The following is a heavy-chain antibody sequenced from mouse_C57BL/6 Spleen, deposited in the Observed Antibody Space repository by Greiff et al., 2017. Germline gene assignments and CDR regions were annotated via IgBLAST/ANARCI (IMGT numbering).Heavy chain of an antibody. V-gene: IGHV1-19*01. Sequence: EVQLQQSGPVLVKPGASVKMSCKASGYTFTDYYMNWVQQSHGKSLEWIGVINPYNGGTSYNQKFKGKATLTVDKSSSTAYMELNSLTSEDSAVYYCARSRGNYDWFAYWGQGTLVTVSA. CDR2: INPYNGGT. CDR3: ARSRGNYDWFAY. CDR1: GYTFTDYY. J-gene: IGHJ3*01. D-gene: IGHD2-1*01.